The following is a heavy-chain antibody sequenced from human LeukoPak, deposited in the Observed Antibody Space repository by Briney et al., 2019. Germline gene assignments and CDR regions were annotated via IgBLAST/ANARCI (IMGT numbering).Heavy chain of an antibody. V-gene: IGHV1-69*02. CDR2: IIPILGIA. CDR1: GGTFSSYT. CDR3: AKAILWEYCSSTSCYSSGWPYDY. J-gene: IGHJ4*02. Sequence: VASVKVSCKASGGTFSSYTISWVRQAPGQGLEWMGRIIPILGIANYAQKFQGRVTITADKSTSTAYMELSSLRSEGTAVYYCAKAILWEYCSSTSCYSSGWPYDYWGQGTLVTVSS. D-gene: IGHD2-2*02.